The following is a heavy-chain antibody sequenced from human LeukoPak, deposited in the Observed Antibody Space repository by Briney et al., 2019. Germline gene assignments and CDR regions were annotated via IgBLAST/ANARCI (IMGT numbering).Heavy chain of an antibody. CDR3: ARRDGYGAYDI. V-gene: IGHV5-51*01. J-gene: IGHJ3*02. CDR1: GSSFTSYW. D-gene: IGHD5-24*01. CDR2: IYPGDSDI. Sequence: GESLKISCWDSGSSFTSYWIGWVRQMPGKGLEWMGIIYPGDSDIRYSPSFEGQVTISADKSISTAYLQWSSLKASDTAMYYCARRDGYGAYDIWGQGTMVTVSS.